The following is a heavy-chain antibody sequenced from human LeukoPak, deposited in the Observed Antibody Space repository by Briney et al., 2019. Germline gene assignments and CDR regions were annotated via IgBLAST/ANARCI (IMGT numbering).Heavy chain of an antibody. J-gene: IGHJ5*02. CDR1: GGSFSGYY. CDR3: ARASQGLWFRYWFDP. V-gene: IGHV4-34*01. CDR2: INHSGST. D-gene: IGHD3-10*01. Sequence: PSETLSLTCAVYGGSFSGYYWSWIRQPPGKGLEWIGEINHSGSTNYNPSLKSRATISVDTSKNQFSLKLSSVTAADTAVYYCARASQGLWFRYWFDPWGQGTLVTVSS.